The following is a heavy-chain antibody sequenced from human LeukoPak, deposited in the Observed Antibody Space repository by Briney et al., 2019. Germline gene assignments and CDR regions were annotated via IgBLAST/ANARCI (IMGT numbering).Heavy chain of an antibody. J-gene: IGHJ4*02. Sequence: GGSLRLSCAASEFTFSSYSMTWVRQAPGRGLEWVASIAGVSSSIYYGDSMKGRFTISRDNANNSLYLQMNRLRAEDTAVYFCARGREYSYDSSVYHDYWGQGTLVTVSS. CDR1: EFTFSSYS. V-gene: IGHV3-21*01. D-gene: IGHD3-22*01. CDR3: ARGREYSYDSSVYHDY. CDR2: IAGVSSSI.